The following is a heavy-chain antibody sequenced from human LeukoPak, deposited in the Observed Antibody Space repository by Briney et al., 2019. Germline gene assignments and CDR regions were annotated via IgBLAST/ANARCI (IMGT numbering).Heavy chain of an antibody. CDR3: AKSDWFDP. CDR1: GFTLKNYW. J-gene: IGHJ5*02. Sequence: PGESLRLSCETSGFTLKNYWMSWLRRAPGKGLEWVSHSKYDGSTAMYAESVKGRFTISRDNARGTLYLQMNSLRVDDTAVYYCAKSDWFDPCGRGILVTVSS. CDR2: SKYDGSTA. V-gene: IGHV3-74*03.